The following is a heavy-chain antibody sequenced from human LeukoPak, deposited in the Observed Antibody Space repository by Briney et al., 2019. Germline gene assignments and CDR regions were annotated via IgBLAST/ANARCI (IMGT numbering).Heavy chain of an antibody. CDR2: IYYSGST. CDR3: AXXXXXXXXCYQYYSYYYMDV. J-gene: IGHJ6*03. CDR1: GGSFSGYY. Sequence: PSETLSLTCAVYGGSFSGYYWSWIRQPPGKGLEWIGSIYYSGSTYSNPSLQSRVTISVDTSKNQFSLKLNSVTAADTAVYYCAXXXXXXXXCYQYYSYYYMDVWGKGTTVTISS. V-gene: IGHV4-34*01. D-gene: IGHD2-15*01.